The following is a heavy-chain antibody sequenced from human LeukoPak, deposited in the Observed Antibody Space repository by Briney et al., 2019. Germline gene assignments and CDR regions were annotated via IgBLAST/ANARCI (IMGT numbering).Heavy chain of an antibody. Sequence: AGGSLRLSCVGSGFTFRSHAMSWVRQAPEKGLEFVSGIYENGGTTYYADSVKGRFSISRDNSKNTLYLQMNSLRAEDTAVYYCARAAYDNSGYLTLWGQGTLVTVSS. CDR3: ARAAYDNSGYLTL. CDR2: IYENGGTT. V-gene: IGHV3-23*01. CDR1: GFTFRSHA. D-gene: IGHD3-22*01. J-gene: IGHJ4*02.